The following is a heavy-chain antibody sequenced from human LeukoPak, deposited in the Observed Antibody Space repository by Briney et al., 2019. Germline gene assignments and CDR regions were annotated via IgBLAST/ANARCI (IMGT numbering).Heavy chain of an antibody. CDR3: ARGRASSGYFFDY. Sequence: GGSLRLSCAASGFTFSSYWMSWLRQAPGERLVWVSHINTDGRSTTYAPSVKGRFAISRDNAKNTLYLQMNSLRAEDTAVYYCARGRASSGYFFDYWGQGALVTVSS. J-gene: IGHJ4*02. CDR1: GFTFSSYW. CDR2: INTDGRST. D-gene: IGHD3-22*01. V-gene: IGHV3-74*01.